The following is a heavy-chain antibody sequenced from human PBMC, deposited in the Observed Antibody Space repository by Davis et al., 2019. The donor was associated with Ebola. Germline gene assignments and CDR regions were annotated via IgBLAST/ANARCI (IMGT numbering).Heavy chain of an antibody. CDR1: GFTFSSYA. CDR2: ISYDGSNK. CDR3: ARSLRYGSGRWSHYYYGMDV. J-gene: IGHJ6*02. V-gene: IGHV3-30-3*01. Sequence: GGSLRLSCAASGFTFSSYAMHWVRQAPGKGLEWVAVISYDGSNKYYADSVKGRFTISRDNAKNSLYLQMNSLRAEDTAVYYCARSLRYGSGRWSHYYYGMDVWGQGTTVTVSS. D-gene: IGHD3-10*01.